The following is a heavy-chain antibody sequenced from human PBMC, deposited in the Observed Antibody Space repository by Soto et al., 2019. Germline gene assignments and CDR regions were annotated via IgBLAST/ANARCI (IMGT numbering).Heavy chain of an antibody. CDR3: ARGAHYYDSSGYYFFDY. J-gene: IGHJ4*02. Sequence: QVQLVQSGAEVKKPGSSVKVSCKASGGTFSSYAISWVRQAPGQGLEWMGGIIPIFGTPNYAQKFQGRVTIPADESTSTAYMELSSLRSEDTAVYYCARGAHYYDSSGYYFFDYWGQGTLVTVSS. CDR1: GGTFSSYA. V-gene: IGHV1-69*01. CDR2: IIPIFGTP. D-gene: IGHD3-22*01.